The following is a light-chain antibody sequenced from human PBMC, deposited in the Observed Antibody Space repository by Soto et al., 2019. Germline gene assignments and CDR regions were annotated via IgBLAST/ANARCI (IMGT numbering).Light chain of an antibody. V-gene: IGKV3-15*01. J-gene: IGKJ1*01. CDR3: QQYNDWTRT. CDR2: AAS. Sequence: EIVLTQSPCTLSLSPGERATLSCRASQCFXINVGWYQQKPGQAPRLLXYAASTRATGSPDRLSASGSGTEFTLTISSLQSEYFAAYYCQQYNDWTRTFGQGTKVDIK. CDR1: QCFXIN.